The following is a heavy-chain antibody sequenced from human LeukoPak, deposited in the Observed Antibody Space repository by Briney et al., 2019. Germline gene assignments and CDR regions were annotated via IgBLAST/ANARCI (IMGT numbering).Heavy chain of an antibody. V-gene: IGHV3-30*02. CDR3: AKDINDFWSGYYSGVDY. Sequence: GGSLRLSCAASGFTFSSYGMHWVRQAPGKGLEWVAFIRYDGSSKYYADSVKGRFTISRDNSKNTLYLQMNSLRAEDTAVYYCAKDINDFWSGYYSGVDYWGQGTLVTVSS. CDR1: GFTFSSYG. J-gene: IGHJ4*02. CDR2: IRYDGSSK. D-gene: IGHD3-3*01.